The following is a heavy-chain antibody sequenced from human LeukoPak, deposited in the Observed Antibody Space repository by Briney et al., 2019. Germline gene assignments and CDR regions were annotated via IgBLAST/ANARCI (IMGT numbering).Heavy chain of an antibody. D-gene: IGHD5-24*01. V-gene: IGHV3-9*01. Sequence: GGSLRLSCAASGFTFYDYAMHWVRQAPGKGLEWVSGISWNSGRIVYADSVKGRFTISRDNAKNSLYLQMNSLRAEDTAVYYCARVPDGYNLGTYFDPWGQGTLVTVSS. CDR1: GFTFYDYA. CDR3: ARVPDGYNLGTYFDP. J-gene: IGHJ5*02. CDR2: ISWNSGRI.